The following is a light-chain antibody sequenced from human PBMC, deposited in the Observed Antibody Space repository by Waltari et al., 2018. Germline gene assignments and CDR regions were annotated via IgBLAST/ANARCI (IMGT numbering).Light chain of an antibody. CDR2: ANS. CDR3: QSYDSSLSAWV. CDR1: NSNIEACYA. Sequence: QSVLTQPPSVSGAPGQTVTIPCPGSNSNIEACYAVHWYQQLPATAPNLLIYANSNPPSGVPDRFSGSKSGTSASLAITGLQPEDEADYYCQSYDSSLSAWVFGGGTKLTVL. V-gene: IGLV1-40*01. J-gene: IGLJ3*02.